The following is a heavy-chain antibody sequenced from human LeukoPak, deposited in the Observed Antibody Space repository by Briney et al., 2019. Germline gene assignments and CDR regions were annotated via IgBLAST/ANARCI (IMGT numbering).Heavy chain of an antibody. CDR3: ARASLVAAGTAAFDY. Sequence: GGSLRLSCAASRFTFSSYSMDWVRQAPGKGLEWVSSISSSSSYIYYADSVKGRFTISRDNAKNSLYLQMNSLRAEDTAVYYCARASLVAAGTAAFDYWGQGTLVTVSS. CDR2: ISSSSSYI. CDR1: RFTFSSYS. D-gene: IGHD6-13*01. J-gene: IGHJ4*02. V-gene: IGHV3-21*01.